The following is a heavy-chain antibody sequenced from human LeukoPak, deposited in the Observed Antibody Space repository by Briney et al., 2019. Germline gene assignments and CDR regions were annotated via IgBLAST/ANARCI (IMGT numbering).Heavy chain of an antibody. V-gene: IGHV3-23*01. J-gene: IGHJ4*02. CDR3: AKALSHCSGGSCHSAVDY. CDR2: ISGSGGST. CDR1: GFTFSSYA. Sequence: GGSLRLSCAASGFTFSSYAMSWVRQAPGKGLEWVSAISGSGGSTYYADSVKGRFTISRDNSKNTLYLQMNSLRAEDTAVYYCAKALSHCSGGSCHSAVDYWGQGTLVTVSS. D-gene: IGHD2-15*01.